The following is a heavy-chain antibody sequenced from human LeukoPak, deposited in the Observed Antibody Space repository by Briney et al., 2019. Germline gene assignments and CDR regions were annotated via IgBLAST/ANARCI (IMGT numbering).Heavy chain of an antibody. CDR1: GASISGYY. CDR2: IYYSGNT. J-gene: IGHJ4*02. D-gene: IGHD2-21*02. CDR3: ARITGYVTARNPTFDY. V-gene: IGHV4-59*01. Sequence: SETLSLTCTVSGASISGYYWSWIRQPPGKGLEWIGYIYYSGNTNYNPSLKSRVTISVDTFKNQFSLKLSSVTAADTAVYYCARITGYVTARNPTFDYWGQGTLVTVS.